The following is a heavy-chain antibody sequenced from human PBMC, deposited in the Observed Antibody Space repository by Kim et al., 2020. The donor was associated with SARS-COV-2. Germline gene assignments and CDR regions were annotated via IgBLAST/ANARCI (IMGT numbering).Heavy chain of an antibody. CDR1: GFTFSSYG. V-gene: IGHV3-30*18. D-gene: IGHD3-22*01. CDR3: AKVEGYYYDSSGYLYDY. CDR2: ISYDGSNK. Sequence: GGSLRLSCAASGFTFSSYGMHWVRQAPGKGLEWVAVISYDGSNKYYADSVKGRFTISRDNSKNTLYLQMNSLRAEHTAVYYCAKVEGYYYDSSGYLYDYWGQGTLVTVSS. J-gene: IGHJ4*02.